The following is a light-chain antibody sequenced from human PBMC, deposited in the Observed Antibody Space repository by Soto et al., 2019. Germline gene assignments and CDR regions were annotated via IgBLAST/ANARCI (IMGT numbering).Light chain of an antibody. CDR2: GAA. Sequence: EIVLTQSPGTLSLSPGERATLSCRASQSVSSSYLAWYQQKPGQAPRLLIYGAASRATGIPDRFSGSGSGTGFTLTISRLEPEDFAAYYCQQYGSSACTFGRGTKVEIK. J-gene: IGKJ1*01. CDR1: QSVSSSY. V-gene: IGKV3-20*01. CDR3: QQYGSSACT.